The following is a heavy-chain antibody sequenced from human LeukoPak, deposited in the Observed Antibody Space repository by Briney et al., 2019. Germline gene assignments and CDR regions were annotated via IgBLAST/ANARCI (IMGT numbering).Heavy chain of an antibody. Sequence: PGGSLRLSCVGSGFIFSSYDMGWVRQAPGKGLEWVSSISRAGDRTYYEDSVKGRFTISRDNAKNSLYLQMNSLRAEDTAVYYCARDRSELYGGNSFDIWGQGTMVTVSS. CDR3: ARDRSELYGGNSFDI. CDR2: ISRAGDRT. J-gene: IGHJ3*02. V-gene: IGHV3-23*01. D-gene: IGHD4-23*01. CDR1: GFIFSSYD.